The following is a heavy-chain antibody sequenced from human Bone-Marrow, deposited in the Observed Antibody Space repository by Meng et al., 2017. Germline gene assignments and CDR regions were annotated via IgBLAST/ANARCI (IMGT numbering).Heavy chain of an antibody. CDR3: VKGRPYYDSSDSDYFHN. CDR2: INADARTT. V-gene: IGHV3-74*01. J-gene: IGHJ4*02. CDR1: GFSFSSYW. D-gene: IGHD3-22*01. Sequence: GESLKISCAASGFSFSSYWMHWVRQVPGKGLLWVSRINADARTTTYADSVQGRFTISRDNAKHTLYLQMNSLRAEDTAVYFCVKGRPYYDSSDSDYFHNWGQGTRVNGSS.